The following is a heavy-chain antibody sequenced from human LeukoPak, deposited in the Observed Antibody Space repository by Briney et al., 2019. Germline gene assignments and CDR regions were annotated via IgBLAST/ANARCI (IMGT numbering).Heavy chain of an antibody. D-gene: IGHD3-10*01. V-gene: IGHV3-30*18. J-gene: IGHJ4*02. CDR2: ISYDGSNK. CDR3: AKLAYSYGSGGDYFDY. Sequence: GGSLRLSCAASGFTFSSYGMHWVRQAPGKGLEWVAVISYDGSNKYYADSVKGQFTISRDHSQNPLYLQMNSLRAEDTAVYYCAKLAYSYGSGGDYFDYWGQGTLVTVSS. CDR1: GFTFSSYG.